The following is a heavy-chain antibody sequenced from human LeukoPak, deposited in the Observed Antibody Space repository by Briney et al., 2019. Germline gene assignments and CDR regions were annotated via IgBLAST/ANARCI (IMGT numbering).Heavy chain of an antibody. D-gene: IGHD3-22*01. CDR1: GFTFDDYA. V-gene: IGHV3-9*01. J-gene: IGHJ4*02. Sequence: PGGSLRLSCAASGFTFDDYAMHWVRQAPGKGLEWVSGISWNSGSIGYADSVKGRFTISRDNAKNSLYLQMNSLRAEDTALYYCVKESSDSGGYPDYWGQGTLVTVSS. CDR2: ISWNSGSI. CDR3: VKESSDSGGYPDY.